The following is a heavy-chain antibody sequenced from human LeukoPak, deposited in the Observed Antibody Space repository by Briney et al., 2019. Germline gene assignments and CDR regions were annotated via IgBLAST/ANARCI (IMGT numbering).Heavy chain of an antibody. CDR3: ARSYSSCGGDCRWGLDAFDI. V-gene: IGHV4-4*02. J-gene: IGHJ3*02. D-gene: IGHD2-21*02. Sequence: SGTLSLTCAVSGGSISSSNWWSWVRQPPGKGLEWIGEIYHSGSTNYNPSLKSRVTISVDKSKNQFSLKLSSVTAADTAVYYCARSYSSCGGDCRWGLDAFDIWGQGTMVTVSS. CDR1: GGSISSSNW. CDR2: IYHSGST.